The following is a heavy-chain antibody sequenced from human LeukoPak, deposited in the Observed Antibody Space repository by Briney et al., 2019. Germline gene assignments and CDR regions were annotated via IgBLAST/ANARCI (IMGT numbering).Heavy chain of an antibody. J-gene: IGHJ4*02. D-gene: IGHD2-21*02. CDR1: GFTFSDYY. CDR3: ARGESVNCCGGCRGCDY. V-gene: IGHV3-11*04. Sequence: GGSLRLSCAASGFTFSDYYMSWIRQAPGKGLEWVSYISSSGSTIYYADSEKGRFIISSDNAKNSLYLEMNSLRGEDTAVYYCARGESVNCCGGCRGCDYWGQGTLVTVSS. CDR2: ISSSGSTI.